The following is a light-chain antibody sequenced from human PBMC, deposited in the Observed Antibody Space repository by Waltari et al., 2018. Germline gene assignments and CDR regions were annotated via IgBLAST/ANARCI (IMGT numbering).Light chain of an antibody. CDR2: DAT. CDR1: QGVSMY. Sequence: EVVSTQSPATLSLSPGDTATLSCRASQGVSMYLAWYQHRPGQGPRLLIYDATNRATGIPARFGGSGSGTDFTLTISSLDPEDFAVYFCQQRSNWPMTFGGGTKVEIK. V-gene: IGKV3-11*01. J-gene: IGKJ4*01. CDR3: QQRSNWPMT.